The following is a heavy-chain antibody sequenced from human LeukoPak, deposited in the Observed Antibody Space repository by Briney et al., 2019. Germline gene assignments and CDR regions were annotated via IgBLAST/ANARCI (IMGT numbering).Heavy chain of an antibody. Sequence: SETLSLTCTVSGGSISSSSYYWGWIRQPPGKGLEWIGSIYYSGSTYYNPSLKSRVTISVDTSKNQFSLKLSSVTAADTAVYYCARSGYYDFWSGYYTDSYYFDYWGQGTLVTVSS. CDR1: GGSISSSSYY. CDR2: IYYSGST. J-gene: IGHJ4*02. D-gene: IGHD3-3*01. CDR3: ARSGYYDFWSGYYTDSYYFDY. V-gene: IGHV4-39*01.